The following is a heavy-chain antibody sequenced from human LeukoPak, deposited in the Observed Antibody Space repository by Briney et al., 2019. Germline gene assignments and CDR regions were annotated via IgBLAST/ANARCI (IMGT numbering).Heavy chain of an antibody. CDR2: IYTSGST. Sequence: SQTLSLTCIVSGGSTSTGDYYCSWIRQPAGKGLEWIGRIYTSGSTNYNPSLKSRVTMSVDTSQNQFSLKLSSVTAADTAVYYCARAAVVAATIDAFDIWGQGTMVTVSS. D-gene: IGHD2-15*01. V-gene: IGHV4-61*02. J-gene: IGHJ3*02. CDR3: ARAAVVAATIDAFDI. CDR1: GGSTSTGDYY.